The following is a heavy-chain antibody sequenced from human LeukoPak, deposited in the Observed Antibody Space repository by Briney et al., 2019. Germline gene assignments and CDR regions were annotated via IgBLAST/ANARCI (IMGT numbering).Heavy chain of an antibody. V-gene: IGHV3-30*18. D-gene: IGHD6-19*01. J-gene: IGHJ5*02. CDR1: GFTFSSYG. CDR3: AKDEGSSGWTAWFDP. CDR2: ISYDGSNK. Sequence: GRSLRLSCAASGFTFSSYGMHWVRQAPGKGLEWVAVISYDGSNKYYADSVKGRFTISRDNSKNTLYLQMNSLRAEDTAVHYCAKDEGSSGWTAWFDPWGQGTLVTVSS.